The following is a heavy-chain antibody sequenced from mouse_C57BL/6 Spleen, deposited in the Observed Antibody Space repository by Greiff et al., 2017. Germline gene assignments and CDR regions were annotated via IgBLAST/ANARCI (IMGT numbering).Heavy chain of an antibody. CDR2: IDPSDSET. CDR1: GYTFTSYW. CDR3: ARYGNYAPYYFDY. V-gene: IGHV1-52*01. J-gene: IGHJ2*01. Sequence: QVQLQQPGAELVRPGSSVKLSCKASGYTFTSYWMHWVKQRPIQGLEWIGNIDPSDSETHYNQKFKDKATLTVDKSSSTAYMQLSSLTSEDSAVYYCARYGNYAPYYFDYGGQGTTLTVSS. D-gene: IGHD2-1*01.